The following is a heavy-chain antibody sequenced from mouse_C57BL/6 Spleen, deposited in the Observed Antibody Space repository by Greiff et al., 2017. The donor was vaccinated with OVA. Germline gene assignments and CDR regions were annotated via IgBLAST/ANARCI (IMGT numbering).Heavy chain of an antibody. V-gene: IGHV1-52*01. CDR3: ARRASSGYDAMDY. J-gene: IGHJ4*01. D-gene: IGHD3-2*02. CDR2: IDPSDSET. Sequence: VQLQQPGAELVRPGSSVKLSCKASGYTFTSYWMHWVKQRPIQGLEWIGNIDPSDSETHYNQKFKDKATLTVDKSSSTAYMQLSSLTSEDSAVYYCARRASSGYDAMDYWGQGTSVTVSS. CDR1: GYTFTSYW.